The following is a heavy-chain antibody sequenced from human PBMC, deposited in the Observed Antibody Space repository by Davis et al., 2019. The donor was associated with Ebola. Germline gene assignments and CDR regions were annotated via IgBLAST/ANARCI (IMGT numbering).Heavy chain of an antibody. D-gene: IGHD3-10*01. V-gene: IGHV3-15*01. CDR1: GFTFSNAW. Sequence: PGGSLRLSCAASGFTFSNAWMSWVRQAPGKGLEWVGRIKSKTDGGTTDYAAPVKGRFTISRDDSKNTLYLQMNSLKTEDTAVYYCATGGYYASGSHDYWGQGTLVTVSS. J-gene: IGHJ4*02. CDR3: ATGGYYASGSHDY. CDR2: IKSKTDGGTT.